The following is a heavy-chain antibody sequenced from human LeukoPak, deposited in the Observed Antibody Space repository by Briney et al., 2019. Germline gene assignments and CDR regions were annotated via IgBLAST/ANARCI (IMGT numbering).Heavy chain of an antibody. CDR1: GFTFSSYS. V-gene: IGHV3-48*01. CDR3: ARDESLVASPRNYFDY. CDR2: ISSSSSTI. Sequence: GGSLRLSCAASGFTFSSYSMNWVRQAPGKGLEWVSYISSSSSTIYYADSVKGRFTISRDNAKNSLYLQMNSLRAEDTAVYYCARDESLVASPRNYFDYWGQGTLVTVSS. D-gene: IGHD5-12*01. J-gene: IGHJ4*02.